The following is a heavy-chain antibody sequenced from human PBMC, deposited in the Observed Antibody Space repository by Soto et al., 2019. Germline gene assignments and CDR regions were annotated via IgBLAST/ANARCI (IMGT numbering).Heavy chain of an antibody. CDR3: ARENHMSIMIDFDY. CDR2: SGTGLDT. D-gene: IGHD3-16*01. Sequence: PGGSLRLSCAASGFTFSDHAMTWVRLPPGRGLEWIALSGTGLDTYYADSVRGRFTVSRDNSRNTLYLQMNSLRVEDTALYYCARENHMSIMIDFDYWGQGTPVTVSS. J-gene: IGHJ4*02. V-gene: IGHV3-23*01. CDR1: GFTFSDHA.